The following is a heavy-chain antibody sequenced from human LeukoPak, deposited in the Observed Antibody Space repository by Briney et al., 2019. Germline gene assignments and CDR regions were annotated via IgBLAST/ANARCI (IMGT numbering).Heavy chain of an antibody. D-gene: IGHD3-16*01. CDR3: GRVGAVGGVFRAFDI. Sequence: PGGSLRLSCAASGFTFSSYAMHWVRQAPGKGLEWVAVISYDGSNKYYADSVKGRFTISRDNSKNTLYLQMNSLRAEDTAVYYCGRVGAVGGVFRAFDIWGQGTMVTVSS. CDR2: ISYDGSNK. CDR1: GFTFSSYA. J-gene: IGHJ3*02. V-gene: IGHV3-30*04.